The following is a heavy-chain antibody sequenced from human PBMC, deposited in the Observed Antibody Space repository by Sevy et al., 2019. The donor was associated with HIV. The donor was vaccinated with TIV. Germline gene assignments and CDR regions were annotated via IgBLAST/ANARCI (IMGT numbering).Heavy chain of an antibody. CDR2: IKEDGSDK. V-gene: IGHV3-7*01. CDR3: VRDGLASATDFDY. CDR1: GFTFSNYW. J-gene: IGHJ4*02. Sequence: GGSLRLSCEVSGFTFSNYWMTWVRQAPGKGLEWVANIKEDGSDKYYGDSVKGRFSLSRHNAKNSLYLQMDSLRAEDTAVYYCVRDGLASATDFDYWGQGTLVTVSS. D-gene: IGHD2-15*01.